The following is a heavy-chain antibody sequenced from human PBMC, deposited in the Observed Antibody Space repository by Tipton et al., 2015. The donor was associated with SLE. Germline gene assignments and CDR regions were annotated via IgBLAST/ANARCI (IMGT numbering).Heavy chain of an antibody. V-gene: IGHV4-39*07. CDR1: GGSISSGTYY. J-gene: IGHJ4*02. Sequence: TLSLTCTVSGGSISSGTYYWSWIRQPPGKGLEWIGSIHHSGSTYSNPSLKSRVTISVDTSKNQFSLRLRSVTAADTAVYYCARGQEITTDYFGYWGQGTLVTVSS. CDR2: IHHSGST. CDR3: ARGQEITTDYFGY. D-gene: IGHD1-14*01.